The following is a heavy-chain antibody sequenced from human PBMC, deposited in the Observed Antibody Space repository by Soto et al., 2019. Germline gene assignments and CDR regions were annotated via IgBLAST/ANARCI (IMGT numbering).Heavy chain of an antibody. D-gene: IGHD2-15*01. Sequence: SVNVSFKASGGTFSSYSISCVRQAPLQWLELMGGIIPIFGTANYAQKFQGRVTITADESTSTAYMELSSRRSEDTAVYYCERARLFSRGGPCFDHWGQGTLVTVSS. V-gene: IGHV1-69*13. J-gene: IGHJ4*02. CDR1: GGTFSSYS. CDR3: ERARLFSRGGPCFDH. CDR2: IIPIFGTA.